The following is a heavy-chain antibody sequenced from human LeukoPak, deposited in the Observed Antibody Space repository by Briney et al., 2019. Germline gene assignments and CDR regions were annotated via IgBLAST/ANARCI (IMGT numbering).Heavy chain of an antibody. CDR1: GFTFDDYA. CDR2: ISWNSGSI. CDR3: AKGLGTTVTTYFDY. J-gene: IGHJ4*02. V-gene: IGHV3-9*03. Sequence: PGGSLRLSCAASGFTFDDYAMHWVRQAPGKGLEWVSGISWNSGSIGYADSVKGRFTISRDNAKNSLYLQMNSLRAEDMALYYCAKGLGTTVTTYFDYWGQGTLVTVSS. D-gene: IGHD4-11*01.